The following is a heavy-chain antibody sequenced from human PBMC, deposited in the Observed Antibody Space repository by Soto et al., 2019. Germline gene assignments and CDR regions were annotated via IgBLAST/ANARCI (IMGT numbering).Heavy chain of an antibody. CDR1: GASLRIGDYY. CDR3: LRALGSRFMEWPRFDP. CDR2: IYKGGTA. V-gene: IGHV4-30-4*01. Sequence: SETLSLTCSVSGASLRIGDYYWTWIRQPPGKGLEWIGFIYKGGTAKYNPSLSSRVSISVDTSKNQFFLSLKYVTAADTAAYYCLRALGSRFMEWPRFDPWGQGKLVTVS. J-gene: IGHJ5*02. D-gene: IGHD3-3*01.